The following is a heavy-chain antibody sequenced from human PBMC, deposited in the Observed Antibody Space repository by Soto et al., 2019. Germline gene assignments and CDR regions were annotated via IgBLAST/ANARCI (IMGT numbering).Heavy chain of an antibody. J-gene: IGHJ5*02. CDR3: TRQASYWHGGGGWLDP. Sequence: EVQLVESGGGLVQPGGSLRLSCAASGFTFSASDMHWVRQPTGKGLEWVAAIGTLHDTYYPDSVKGRFTISRDNAKNSLYFEMNSLRAGDTAVYYCTRQASYWHGGGGWLDPWGQGTLVTVSS. D-gene: IGHD2-8*02. CDR2: IGTLHDT. CDR1: GFTFSASD. V-gene: IGHV3-13*01.